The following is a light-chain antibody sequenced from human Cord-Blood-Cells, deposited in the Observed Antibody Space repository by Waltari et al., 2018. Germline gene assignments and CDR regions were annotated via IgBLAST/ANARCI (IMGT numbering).Light chain of an antibody. CDR2: EGS. V-gene: IGLV2-23*01. Sequence: QSALTQPASVSGSPGQSITISCTGTSSDVGSYNLVSWYQQHPGKAPKLMIYEGSKRPSGVSNRFSCSKSGNPASLTISGLQAEDEADYYCCSYAGSSTWVFGGGTKLTVL. J-gene: IGLJ3*02. CDR3: CSYAGSSTWV. CDR1: SSDVGSYNL.